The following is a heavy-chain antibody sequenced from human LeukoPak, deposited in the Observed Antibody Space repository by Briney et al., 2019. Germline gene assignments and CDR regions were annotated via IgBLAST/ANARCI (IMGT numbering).Heavy chain of an antibody. CDR1: GGSISSYY. D-gene: IGHD4-23*01. V-gene: IGHV4-59*01. CDR2: IYYSGST. CDR3: ARGIRWSDAFDI. Sequence: SETLSLTCTVSGGSISSYYWSWIRQPPGKGLEWIGYIYYSGSTNYNPSLKSRVTISVDTSKNQFSLKLSSVTAADTAVYYCARGIRWSDAFDIWGQGTTVTVSS. J-gene: IGHJ3*02.